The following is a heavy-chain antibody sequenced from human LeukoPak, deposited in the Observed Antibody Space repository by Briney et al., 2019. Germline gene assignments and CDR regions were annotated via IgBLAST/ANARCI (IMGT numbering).Heavy chain of an antibody. Sequence: GGSLRLSCVGSGFTFSDAWMSWVRQAPGKGLEWVGRIKSRSDGGTIDYAAPVKGRFTISRDDSRNTLYLQMNSLKTEDTAVYYCTTRRQDGWWGQGTLVTVS. V-gene: IGHV3-15*01. CDR3: TTRRQDGW. CDR2: IKSRSDGGTI. J-gene: IGHJ4*02. D-gene: IGHD2-15*01. CDR1: GFTFSDAW.